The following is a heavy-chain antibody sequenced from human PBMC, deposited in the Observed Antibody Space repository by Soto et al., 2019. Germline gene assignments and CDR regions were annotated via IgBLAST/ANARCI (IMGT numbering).Heavy chain of an antibody. CDR3: ARDFGYSRSFDY. D-gene: IGHD6-13*01. Sequence: QVQLVESGGGVVQPGRSLRLSCAASGFTFSSYAMHWVRQAPGKGLEWVAVISYDGSNKYYAEYVKGRFTISRDNSKNTLYLQMNSLRAEDTSVYYCARDFGYSRSFDYWGQGSLVTVSS. CDR1: GFTFSSYA. V-gene: IGHV3-30-3*01. J-gene: IGHJ4*02. CDR2: ISYDGSNK.